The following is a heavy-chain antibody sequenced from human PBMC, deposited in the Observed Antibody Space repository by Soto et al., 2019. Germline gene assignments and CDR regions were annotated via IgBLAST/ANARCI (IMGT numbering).Heavy chain of an antibody. CDR1: GGSFSGYH. Sequence: QVQLQQWGAGLLKPSETLSLTCGVYGGSFSGYHWSWIRQTPGKGLEWIGQINHSGNVNYNPSLKSRVTLSVDTSKKQFSLRLSSVTAADTAVYYCARPLMWCDQTGAFDTWGQGTTVTVSS. D-gene: IGHD2-21*01. CDR2: INHSGNV. V-gene: IGHV4-34*02. J-gene: IGHJ3*02. CDR3: ARPLMWCDQTGAFDT.